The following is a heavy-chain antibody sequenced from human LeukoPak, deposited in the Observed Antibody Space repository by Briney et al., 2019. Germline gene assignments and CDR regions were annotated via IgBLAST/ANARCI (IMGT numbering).Heavy chain of an antibody. CDR2: INTDGSDT. D-gene: IGHD3-10*01. Sequence: GGSLRLSCAASGFIFNNYWMHWVRQAPGKGLVWVSRINTDGSDTTYADSVKGRFTISRDNAENTLYLQMNSLRAEDTAVYYCAKTLLTDFRGITSSYKSDWGQGTLVTVSS. J-gene: IGHJ4*02. CDR1: GFIFNNYW. CDR3: AKTLLTDFRGITSSYKSD. V-gene: IGHV3-74*03.